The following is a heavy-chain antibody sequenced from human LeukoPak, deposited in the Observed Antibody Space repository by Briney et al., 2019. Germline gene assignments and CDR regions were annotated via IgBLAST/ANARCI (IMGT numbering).Heavy chain of an antibody. D-gene: IGHD3-10*01. V-gene: IGHV1-8*01. CDR3: ARAYYGSGRGFMDV. CDR1: GYTFTSYD. J-gene: IGHJ6*03. CDR2: MNPNSGNT. Sequence: ASVKVSCKASGYTFTSYDINWVRQATGQGREGMGWMNPNSGNTGYAQKFQGRVTMTRNTSISTAYMELSSLRSEDTAVYYCARAYYGSGRGFMDVWGKGTTVTVSS.